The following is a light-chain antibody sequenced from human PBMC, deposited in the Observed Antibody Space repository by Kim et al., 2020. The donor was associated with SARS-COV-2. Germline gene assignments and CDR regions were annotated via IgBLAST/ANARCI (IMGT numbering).Light chain of an antibody. CDR1: QSVSSSY. J-gene: IGKJ4*01. Sequence: PARESAPPSRSAIQSVSSSYLAWYQQKPGQAPRLLIYGASSRATGIPDRFSGSGSGTDFTLTISRLEPEDFAVYYCQQYGSSPLTFGGGTKVDIK. V-gene: IGKV3-20*01. CDR3: QQYGSSPLT. CDR2: GAS.